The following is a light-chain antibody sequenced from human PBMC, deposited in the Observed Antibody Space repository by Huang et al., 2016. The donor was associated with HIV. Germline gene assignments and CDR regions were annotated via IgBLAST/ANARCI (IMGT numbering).Light chain of an antibody. CDR1: QTVNSN. CDR2: GAS. Sequence: EIVMTQSPATLSVSPGDRATLSCRASQTVNSNLAWYQHKPGQAPRLLIYGASTRATGVPARLSGSGSGTKFTLTISSLQSEDFAVYYCQQYNNWLAFGQGTKVEIK. J-gene: IGKJ1*01. CDR3: QQYNNWLA. V-gene: IGKV3-15*01.